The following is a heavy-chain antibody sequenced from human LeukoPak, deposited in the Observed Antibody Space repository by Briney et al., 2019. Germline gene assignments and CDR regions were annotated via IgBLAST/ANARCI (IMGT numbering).Heavy chain of an antibody. Sequence: GGSLRLSCAASGFTFSSYWMSWVRQAPGKGLEWVANIKQDGSEKYYVDSVKGRFTISRDNAKNSLYLQMNSLRAEDTAVYYCAKDRGFRCSSTSCYTGPLDYWGQGTLVTVSS. D-gene: IGHD2-2*02. V-gene: IGHV3-7*01. CDR2: IKQDGSEK. CDR3: AKDRGFRCSSTSCYTGPLDY. CDR1: GFTFSSYW. J-gene: IGHJ4*02.